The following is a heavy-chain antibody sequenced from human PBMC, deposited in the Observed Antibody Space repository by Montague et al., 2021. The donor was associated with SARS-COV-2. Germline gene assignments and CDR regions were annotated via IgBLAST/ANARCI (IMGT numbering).Heavy chain of an antibody. D-gene: IGHD3-9*01. CDR3: ARDYHYDILTGYYSS. V-gene: IGHV3-21*01. CDR2: ISSSSSSI. J-gene: IGHJ5*02. Sequence: SLRLSCAASGFTFSSYSMNWVRQAPGKGLEWVSFISSSSSSIYYADSVTGRFTISRDNAKNSLYLQMNSLRAEDTAVYYCARDYHYDILTGYYSSWGQGTLVTVSS. CDR1: GFTFSSYS.